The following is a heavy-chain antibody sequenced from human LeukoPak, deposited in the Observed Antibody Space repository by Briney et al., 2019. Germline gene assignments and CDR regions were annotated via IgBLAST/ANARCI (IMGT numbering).Heavy chain of an antibody. V-gene: IGHV5-51*01. CDR1: GYTFNSYW. CDR2: IYPGDSDT. J-gene: IGHJ4*02. CDR3: ARRYGSALYGVFDY. D-gene: IGHD6-19*01. Sequence: ESLKISCKGSGYTFNSYWIGWVRQMPGAGLEWMGIIYPGDSDTRYSPSFPGQVTISADKSISTAYLQWSSLKASDSAMYYCARRYGSALYGVFDYWGQGTLVIVSS.